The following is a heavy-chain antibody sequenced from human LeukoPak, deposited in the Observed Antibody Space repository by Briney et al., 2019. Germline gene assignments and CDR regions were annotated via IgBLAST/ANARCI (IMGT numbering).Heavy chain of an antibody. CDR3: ARDPVAVLLDTYG. J-gene: IGHJ4*02. Sequence: TGGSLRLSCTASGFIVTDNYINWVRQAPGKGLEWVSLVYSGGSTHYADSVKGRFTISRDSSKNMVYLQMNSLRAEDTAIYYCARDPVAVLLDTYGWGQGTLVTVSS. CDR2: VYSGGST. D-gene: IGHD2-15*01. V-gene: IGHV3-66*01. CDR1: GFIVTDNY.